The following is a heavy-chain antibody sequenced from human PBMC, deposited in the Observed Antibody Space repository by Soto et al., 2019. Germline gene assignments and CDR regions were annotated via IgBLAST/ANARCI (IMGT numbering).Heavy chain of an antibody. D-gene: IGHD6-13*01. Sequence: QVQLVQSGAEVKKPGASVKVSCKASGYTFTSYYMHWVRQAPGQGLEWMGIINPSGGSTSYAQKFQGRVXXTXDXXTSPGDMGLSSLRSEGTAVYYGARDLWAAAGPYRYWGQGTLVTVSS. CDR2: INPSGGST. CDR3: ARDLWAAAGPYRY. V-gene: IGHV1-46*01. CDR1: GYTFTSYY. J-gene: IGHJ4*02.